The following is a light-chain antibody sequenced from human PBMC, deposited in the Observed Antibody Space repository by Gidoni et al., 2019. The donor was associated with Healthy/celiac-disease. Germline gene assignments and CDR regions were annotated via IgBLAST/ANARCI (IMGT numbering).Light chain of an antibody. V-gene: IGKV3-20*01. Sequence: LVLTQSPGTLSLSPGERATLSCRASQSVSSSYLDWYQQKPGQAPRLLIYGASSRANGIPDRFSGSGSGTDFTLTISRLEPEDFAVYYCQQYGSPMYTFGQGTKLEIK. CDR1: QSVSSSY. CDR2: GAS. J-gene: IGKJ2*01. CDR3: QQYGSPMYT.